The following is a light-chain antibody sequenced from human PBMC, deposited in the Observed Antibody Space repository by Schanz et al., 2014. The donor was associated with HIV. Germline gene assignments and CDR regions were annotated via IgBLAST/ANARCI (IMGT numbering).Light chain of an antibody. CDR2: DAS. CDR3: QQYSNWPPMT. J-gene: IGKJ4*01. CDR1: QSVSDNY. Sequence: EIVLTQSPATLSLSPGERATLSCRASQSVSDNYLAWYQQRPGQAPRLLIYDASNRATGIPARFSGSGSGTEFTLTIGSLQSEDFAVYYCQQYSNWPPMTFGGGTKVEIK. V-gene: IGKV3-11*01.